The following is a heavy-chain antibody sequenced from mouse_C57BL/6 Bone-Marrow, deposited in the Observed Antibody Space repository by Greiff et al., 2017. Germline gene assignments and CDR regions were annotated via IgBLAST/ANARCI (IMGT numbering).Heavy chain of an antibody. V-gene: IGHV1-39*01. J-gene: IGHJ2*01. CDR2: INPNYGTT. Sequence: EVQVQQSGPELVKPGASVKISCKASGYSFTDYNMNWVKQSNGKSLEWIGVINPNYGTTSYNQKFKGKATLTVDKSSSTAYLQLNSLTSEDSAVCYCARASLLRYYFDYWGQGTTLTVSS. CDR1: GYSFTDYN. CDR3: ARASLLRYYFDY. D-gene: IGHD1-2*01.